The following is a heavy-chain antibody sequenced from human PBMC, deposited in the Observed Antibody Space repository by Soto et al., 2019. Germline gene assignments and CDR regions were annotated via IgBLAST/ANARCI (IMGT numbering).Heavy chain of an antibody. CDR1: GFTVSSNY. Sequence: GGSLRLSCVASGFTVSSNYMSWVRQAPGKGLEWVSVIYSGGSTYYTDSVKGRFTISRDNSKNTLYLQMNSLRDDDTAVYYCARPSSGWENWFDPWGQGTLVTLSS. CDR2: IYSGGST. V-gene: IGHV3-66*04. J-gene: IGHJ5*02. CDR3: ARPSSGWENWFDP. D-gene: IGHD6-19*01.